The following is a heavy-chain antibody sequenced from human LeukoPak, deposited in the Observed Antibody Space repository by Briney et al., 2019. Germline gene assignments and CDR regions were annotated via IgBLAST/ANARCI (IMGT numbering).Heavy chain of an antibody. CDR3: AAAYCSSTSCREYYFDY. Sequence: SETLSLTCAVYGGSFSGYYWSWIRQPPGKGLEWIGEINHSGSTNYNPSLKSRATISVDTSKNQFSLKLSSVTAADTAVYYCAAAYCSSTSCREYYFDYWGQGTLVTVSS. J-gene: IGHJ4*02. CDR1: GGSFSGYY. CDR2: INHSGST. V-gene: IGHV4-34*01. D-gene: IGHD2-2*01.